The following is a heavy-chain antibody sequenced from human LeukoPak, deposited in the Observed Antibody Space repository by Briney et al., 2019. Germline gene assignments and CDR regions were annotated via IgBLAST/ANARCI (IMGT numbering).Heavy chain of an antibody. V-gene: IGHV1-2*02. Sequence: ASVKVSCKASGYTFTGYYMHWVRQAPGQGLEWMGWINPNSGGTKYAQKFQGRVTLTRDTSTNTAYMELSSLESDDTAVYYCARANSSGGFDYWGQGTLVTVSS. CDR2: INPNSGGT. CDR3: ARANSSGGFDY. CDR1: GYTFTGYY. J-gene: IGHJ4*02. D-gene: IGHD6-19*01.